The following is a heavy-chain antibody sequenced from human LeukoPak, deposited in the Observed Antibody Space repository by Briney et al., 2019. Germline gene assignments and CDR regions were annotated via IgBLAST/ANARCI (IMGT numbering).Heavy chain of an antibody. CDR2: INPSGGST. V-gene: IGHV1-46*01. D-gene: IGHD5-12*01. Sequence: ASVKVSCKASGYTFTSYYMHWVRQAPGQGLGWMGIINPSGGSTSYAQKFQGRVTMTRDTSTSTVYMELSSLRSEDTAVYYCARAAGDGYESDYFDYWGQGTLVTVSS. J-gene: IGHJ4*02. CDR1: GYTFTSYY. CDR3: ARAAGDGYESDYFDY.